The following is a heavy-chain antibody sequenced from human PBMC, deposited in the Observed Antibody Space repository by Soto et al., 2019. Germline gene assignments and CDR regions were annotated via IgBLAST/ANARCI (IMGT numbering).Heavy chain of an antibody. J-gene: IGHJ4*02. CDR1: GFTFSSYA. CDR3: AKALAYCGGDCSLDLDY. D-gene: IGHD2-21*02. CDR2: ISAGGGST. V-gene: IGHV3-23*01. Sequence: GGSLRLSCAASGFTFSSYAMSWVRQAPGKGLEWVSAISAGGGSTYYADSVKGRFTISRDNSKNTLYLQMNSLRAEDTAVYYCAKALAYCGGDCSLDLDYWGQGTLVTVSS.